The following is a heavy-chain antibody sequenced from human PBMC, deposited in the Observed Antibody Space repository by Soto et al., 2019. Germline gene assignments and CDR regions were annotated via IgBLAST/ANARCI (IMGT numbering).Heavy chain of an antibody. Sequence: QVQLVQSGAEVKKPGSSVKVSCKASGGTFNRYAISWVRQAPGQGLEWMGGIIPMFGTSNYAQKFQGRVTVTADESTSTDYMGLSSLRSEDTAVYYCARGWSYHTLTAYSYWGQGTLVTVSS. CDR3: ARGWSYHTLTAYSY. CDR2: IIPMFGTS. V-gene: IGHV1-69*01. D-gene: IGHD3-9*01. J-gene: IGHJ4*02. CDR1: GGTFNRYA.